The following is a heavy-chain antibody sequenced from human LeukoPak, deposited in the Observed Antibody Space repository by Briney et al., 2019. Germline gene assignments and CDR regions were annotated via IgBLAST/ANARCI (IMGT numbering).Heavy chain of an antibody. D-gene: IGHD6-13*01. Sequence: GGSLRLSCAASGFSFNSYAMAWVRQAPGKGLESVSTISGPGGDTYYADSVKGRFTISRDNSKNTLYLQMDSLRAEDTAIYYCCSSWNFDYWGQGTLVTVSS. V-gene: IGHV3-23*01. J-gene: IGHJ4*02. CDR2: ISGPGGDT. CDR3: CSSWNFDY. CDR1: GFSFNSYA.